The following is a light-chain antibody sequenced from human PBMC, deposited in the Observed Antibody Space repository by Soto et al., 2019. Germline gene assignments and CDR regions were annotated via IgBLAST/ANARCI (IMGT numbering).Light chain of an antibody. CDR3: SSFRSSSTSYV. V-gene: IGLV2-14*02. J-gene: IGLJ1*01. Sequence: QSALTQPASVSGSPGQSITISCTGTSSDVGSYNLVSWYQQHPGKAPKLMIYEGSNRPSGVSNRFSGSKSANTASLTISGLQAEDEADYYCSSFRSSSTSYVFGTGTRSPS. CDR2: EGS. CDR1: SSDVGSYNL.